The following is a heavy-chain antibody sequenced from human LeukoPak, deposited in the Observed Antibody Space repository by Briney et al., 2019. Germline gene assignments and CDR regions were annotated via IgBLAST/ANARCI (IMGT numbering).Heavy chain of an antibody. Sequence: PGGSLRLSCAASGFTFSSYSMNWVRQAPGKGLEWVSSISSSSSYIYYADSVKGRFTISRDNAKNSLYLQMNSLRAEDTAVYYCARDLLDSSGYSDYWGQGTLVTVSS. CDR3: ARDLLDSSGYSDY. D-gene: IGHD3-22*01. CDR2: ISSSSSYI. CDR1: GFTFSSYS. V-gene: IGHV3-21*01. J-gene: IGHJ4*02.